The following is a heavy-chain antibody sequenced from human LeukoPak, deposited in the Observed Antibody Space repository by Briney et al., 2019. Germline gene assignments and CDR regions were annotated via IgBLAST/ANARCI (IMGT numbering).Heavy chain of an antibody. CDR2: ITAYNGNT. V-gene: IGHV1-18*01. CDR3: AREYGSLTVTTLIYYYYMDV. Sequence: ASVKVSCKASGYTFTNYGFSWVRQAPGQGLEWMGWITAYNGNTNYAQKLQGRVTMTTDTSTSTAYMELRSLRSDDTAVYYCAREYGSLTVTTLIYYYYMDVWGKGTTVTVSS. D-gene: IGHD4-17*01. CDR1: GYTFTNYG. J-gene: IGHJ6*03.